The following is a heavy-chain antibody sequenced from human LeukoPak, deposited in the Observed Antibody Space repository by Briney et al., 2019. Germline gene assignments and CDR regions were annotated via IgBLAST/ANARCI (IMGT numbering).Heavy chain of an antibody. J-gene: IGHJ3*02. CDR2: IYYSGST. Sequence: SETLSLTCTVSGGSISSSSHYWGWIRQPPGKGLEWIGSIYYSGSTYYNPSLKSRVTISVDTSKNQFSLKLSSVTAADTAVYYCARHYYTNAFDIWGQGTMVTVSS. V-gene: IGHV4-39*01. CDR3: ARHYYTNAFDI. CDR1: GGSISSSSHY. D-gene: IGHD3-10*01.